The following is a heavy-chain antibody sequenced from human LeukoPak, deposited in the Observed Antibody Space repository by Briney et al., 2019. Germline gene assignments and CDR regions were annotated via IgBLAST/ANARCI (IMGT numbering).Heavy chain of an antibody. J-gene: IGHJ6*03. CDR3: ARSRYYDSSGWGYYYYMDV. CDR1: GGSISSYY. Sequence: SETLSLTCTVSGGSISSYYWSWIRQPAGKGLEWIGYVYYTGSTNYNPSLKSRVTISVDTSKNQFSLKLSSVTAADTAVYYCARSRYYDSSGWGYYYYMDVWGKGTTVTISS. D-gene: IGHD3-22*01. V-gene: IGHV4-59*01. CDR2: VYYTGST.